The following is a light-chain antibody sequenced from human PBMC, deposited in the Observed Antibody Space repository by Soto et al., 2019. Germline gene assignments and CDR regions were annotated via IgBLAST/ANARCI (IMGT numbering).Light chain of an antibody. CDR3: QQYYSTPIT. Sequence: DIVMTQSPDSLAVSLGERATINCKSSQSVLYSSNNKNYLAWYQQKPGQPPKLLISWASTRESGVPDRFSGSGSGTDFTLTIISLQAEDVAVYYCQQYYSTPITFGQGTRLEIK. CDR1: QSVLYSSNNKNY. V-gene: IGKV4-1*01. CDR2: WAS. J-gene: IGKJ5*01.